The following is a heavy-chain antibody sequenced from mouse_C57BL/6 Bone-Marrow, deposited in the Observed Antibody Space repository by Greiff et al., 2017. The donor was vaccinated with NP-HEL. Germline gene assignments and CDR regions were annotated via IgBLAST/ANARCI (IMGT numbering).Heavy chain of an antibody. CDR3: ARVGGLTGTDY. CDR2: IHPNSGST. Sequence: QVQLQQPGAELVKPGASVKLSCKASGYTFTSYWMHWVKQRPGQGLEWIGMIHPNSGSTNYNEKFKSKATLTVDKSSSTAYMQLSSLTSEDSAVYYCARVGGLTGTDYWGQGTTLTVSS. CDR1: GYTFTSYW. V-gene: IGHV1-64*01. J-gene: IGHJ2*01. D-gene: IGHD4-1*01.